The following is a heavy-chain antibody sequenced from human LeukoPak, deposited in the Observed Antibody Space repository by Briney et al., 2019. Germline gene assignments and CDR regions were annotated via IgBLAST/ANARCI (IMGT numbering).Heavy chain of an antibody. CDR2: INHSGST. D-gene: IGHD3-22*01. CDR1: GGSFSDYY. V-gene: IGHV4-34*01. J-gene: IGHJ3*02. CDR3: AGVRTITMIVSGAFDI. Sequence: SETLSLTCAVYGGSFSDYYWSWIRQPPGKGLEWIGEINHSGSTDYNPSLKSRVTISIDKSKNHFSLKLSSVTAADTAVYYCAGVRTITMIVSGAFDIWGQGTMVTVSS.